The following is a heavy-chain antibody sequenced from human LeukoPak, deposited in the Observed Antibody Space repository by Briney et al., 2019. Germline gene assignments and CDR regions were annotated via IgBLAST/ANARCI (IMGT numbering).Heavy chain of an antibody. CDR1: SASISSSPYF. J-gene: IGHJ3*02. V-gene: IGHV4-39*01. CDR3: AKANYYDSSGYSRGAFDI. Sequence: SETLSLTCTVSSASISSSPYFWGWIRQSPGKGLEWIGSISYSGTTYYNPSLKSRVTISVDTSKNQFSLKLSSVTAADTAVYYCAKANYYDSSGYSRGAFDIWGQGTMVSVSS. CDR2: ISYSGTT. D-gene: IGHD3-22*01.